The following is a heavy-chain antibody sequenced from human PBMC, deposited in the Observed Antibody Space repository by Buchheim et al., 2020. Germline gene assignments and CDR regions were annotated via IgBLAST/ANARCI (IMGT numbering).Heavy chain of an antibody. D-gene: IGHD2-21*01. CDR2: ISSSGGRT. CDR1: GFTFGSYA. Sequence: EVQLLESGGSLVQPGGSLRLSCATSGFTFGSYAMSWVRQAPGKGLEWVTVISSSGGRTYYADSVKGRFTISRDNTANTLYLQMNSLRAEDTAVYYCAKDDRAVINSFDYWGQGTL. CDR3: AKDDRAVINSFDY. J-gene: IGHJ4*02. V-gene: IGHV3-23*01.